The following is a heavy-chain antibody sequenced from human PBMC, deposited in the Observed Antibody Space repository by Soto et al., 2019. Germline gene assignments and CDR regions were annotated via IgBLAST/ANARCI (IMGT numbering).Heavy chain of an antibody. V-gene: IGHV4-39*01. D-gene: IGHD6-19*01. CDR2: IYYSGST. Sequence: SETLSLTCTVSGGSISSSSYYWGWIRQPPGKGLEWIGSIYYSGSTYYNPSLKSRVTISVDTSKNQFSLKLSSVTAADTAVYYCARRRKQWLDGLPFDIWGQGTMVTVSS. J-gene: IGHJ3*02. CDR1: GGSISSSSYY. CDR3: ARRRKQWLDGLPFDI.